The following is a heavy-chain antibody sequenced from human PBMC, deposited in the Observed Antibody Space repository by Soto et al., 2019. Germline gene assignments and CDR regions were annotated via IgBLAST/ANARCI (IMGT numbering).Heavy chain of an antibody. J-gene: IGHJ4*02. CDR2: LSDNGGTT. Sequence: PGGSLRLSCAASGFTFSTYAMDWVRQAPGKGLEWVSSLSDNGGTTYYADSVKGRFTISRDNSKNTLYLQMNSLRADDTAVHYCAKNRPTWIQLWSLDYWGQGTLVTVSS. CDR1: GFTFSTYA. V-gene: IGHV3-23*01. CDR3: AKNRPTWIQLWSLDY. D-gene: IGHD5-18*01.